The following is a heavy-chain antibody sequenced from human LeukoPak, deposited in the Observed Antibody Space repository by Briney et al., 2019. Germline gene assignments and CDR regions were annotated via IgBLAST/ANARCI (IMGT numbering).Heavy chain of an antibody. CDR2: IYHSGST. CDR3: ARRGYYYGSGSYVWYWFDP. J-gene: IGHJ5*02. CDR1: GYSISSGYY. Sequence: PSETLSLTCAVSGYSISSGYYWGWIRQPPGKGLEWIGSIYHSGSTYYNPSLTSRVTISVDTSKNQFSLKLSSVTAADTAVYYCARRGYYYGSGSYVWYWFDPWGQGTLVTVSS. V-gene: IGHV4-38-2*01. D-gene: IGHD3-10*01.